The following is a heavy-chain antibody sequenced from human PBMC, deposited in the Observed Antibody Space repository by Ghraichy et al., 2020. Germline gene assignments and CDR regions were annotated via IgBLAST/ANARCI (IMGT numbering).Heavy chain of an antibody. D-gene: IGHD3-10*01. V-gene: IGHV4-34*01. CDR1: GGSFSGYY. Sequence: SETLSLTCAVYGGSFSGYYWSWIRQPPGKGLEWIGEINHSGSTNYNPSLKSRVTISVDTSKNQFSLKLSSVTAADTAVYYCARGQWSAHYGGGLYYYYGMDVWGQGTTVTVSS. J-gene: IGHJ6*02. CDR3: ARGQWSAHYGGGLYYYYGMDV. CDR2: INHSGST.